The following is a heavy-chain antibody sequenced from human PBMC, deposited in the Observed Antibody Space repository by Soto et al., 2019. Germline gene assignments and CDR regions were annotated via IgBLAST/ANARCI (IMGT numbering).Heavy chain of an antibody. CDR3: AGVGSAQDAFDI. CDR1: GGSISSYY. J-gene: IGHJ3*02. CDR2: IYYSGST. D-gene: IGHD6-6*01. Sequence: QVQLQESGPGLVKPSETLSLTCTVSGGSISSYYWSWIRQPPGKGLEWIGYIYYSGSTNYNPSLKSRVTISVDTSKNQFSLKLSSVTAADTAVYYCAGVGSAQDAFDIWGQGTMVTVSS. V-gene: IGHV4-59*08.